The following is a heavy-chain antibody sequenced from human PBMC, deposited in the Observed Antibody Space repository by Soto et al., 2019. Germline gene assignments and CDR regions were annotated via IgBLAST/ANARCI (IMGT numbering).Heavy chain of an antibody. CDR2: ISAYNGNT. V-gene: IGHV1-18*01. Sequence: ASLKVSCKASGYTFTSYGISWVRQAPGQGLEWMGWISAYNGNTNYAQKLQGRVTMTTDTSTSTAYMELRSLRSDDTAVYYCARDVTGFGELYYYYYMDVWGKGTTVTVSS. CDR3: ARDVTGFGELYYYYYMDV. J-gene: IGHJ6*03. CDR1: GYTFTSYG. D-gene: IGHD3-10*01.